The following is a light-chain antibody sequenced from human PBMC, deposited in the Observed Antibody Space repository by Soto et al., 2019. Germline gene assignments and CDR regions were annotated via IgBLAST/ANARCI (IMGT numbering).Light chain of an antibody. CDR1: RSDVGGYNY. CDR3: SSYAGSNNFV. Sequence: QSALTQLPSASGSPGQSVTISCTGTRSDVGGYNYVSWYQQHPGKAPKLMIYEVSKRPSGVPDRFSGSKSGNTASLTVSGLQAEDEADYYCSSYAGSNNFVFGTGTEVPVL. J-gene: IGLJ1*01. CDR2: EVS. V-gene: IGLV2-8*01.